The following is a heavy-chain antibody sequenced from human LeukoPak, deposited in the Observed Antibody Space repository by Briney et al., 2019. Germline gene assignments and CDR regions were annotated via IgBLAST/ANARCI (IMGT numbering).Heavy chain of an antibody. D-gene: IGHD3-10*01. CDR3: ARDGNYYGSGKNYYYYYMDV. Sequence: SVKVSCKASGGTFSSYAISWVRRAPGQGLEWMGGIIPIFGTANYAQKFQGRVTITADESTSTAYMELSSLRSEDTAVYYCARDGNYYGSGKNYYYYYMDVWGKGTTVTISS. CDR2: IIPIFGTA. J-gene: IGHJ6*03. CDR1: GGTFSSYA. V-gene: IGHV1-69*13.